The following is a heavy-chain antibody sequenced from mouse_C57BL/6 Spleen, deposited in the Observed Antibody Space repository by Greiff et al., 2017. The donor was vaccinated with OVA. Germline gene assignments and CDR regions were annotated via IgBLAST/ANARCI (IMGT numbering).Heavy chain of an antibody. CDR1: GYAFSSSW. CDR3: ARTAQATNAMDY. Sequence: VQGVESGPELVKPGASVKISCKASGYAFSSSWMNWVKQRPGKGLEWIGRIYPGDGDTNYNGKFKGKATLTADKSSSTAYMQLSSLTSEDSAVYFCARTAQATNAMDYWGQGTSVTVSS. V-gene: IGHV1-82*01. D-gene: IGHD3-2*02. J-gene: IGHJ4*01. CDR2: IYPGDGDT.